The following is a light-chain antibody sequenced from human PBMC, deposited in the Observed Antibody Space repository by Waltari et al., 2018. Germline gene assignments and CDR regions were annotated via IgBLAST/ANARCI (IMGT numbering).Light chain of an antibody. CDR3: QQYGSSPPNT. CDR1: QSVSSF. CDR2: GAS. V-gene: IGKV3-20*01. Sequence: EIVLTQSPGTLSLSPGERATLHCRASQSVSSFLAWYQQKPGQAPRLLIYGASSRAAGIPDRFSGSGSGTDFTLTISRLEPEDFALYYCQQYGSSPPNTFGQGTKLEI. J-gene: IGKJ2*01.